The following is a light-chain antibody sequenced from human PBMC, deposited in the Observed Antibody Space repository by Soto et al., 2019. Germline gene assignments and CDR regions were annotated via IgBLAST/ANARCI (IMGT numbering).Light chain of an antibody. CDR3: QQYDSYPFT. CDR1: QGISSY. V-gene: IGKV1-9*01. CDR2: AAS. J-gene: IGKJ2*01. Sequence: DIQLTQSPSFLSASVGDRVTITCRASQGISSYLAWYQQEPGKAPKLLIYAASTLQSGVPSRFGCSGSGTAFALTISSLQPEDSATYYCQQYDSYPFTFGQGTKLQMK.